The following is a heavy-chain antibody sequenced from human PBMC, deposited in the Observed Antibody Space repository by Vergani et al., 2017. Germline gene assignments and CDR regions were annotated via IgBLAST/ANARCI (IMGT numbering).Heavy chain of an antibody. CDR1: GFTFSSYG. Sequence: QVQLVESGGGVVQPGGSLRLSCAASGFTFSSYGMHWVRQAPGKGLEWVAFIRYDGSNKYYADSVKGRFTISRDNSKNTLYLQMNSLRAEDTAVYYCARAVVVVAALDYWGQGTLVTVSS. D-gene: IGHD2-15*01. J-gene: IGHJ4*02. V-gene: IGHV3-30*02. CDR3: ARAVVVVAALDY. CDR2: IRYDGSNK.